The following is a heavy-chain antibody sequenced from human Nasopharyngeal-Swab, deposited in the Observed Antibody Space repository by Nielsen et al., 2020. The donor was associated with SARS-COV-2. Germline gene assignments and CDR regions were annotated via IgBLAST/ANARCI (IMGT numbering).Heavy chain of an antibody. D-gene: IGHD4-23*01. CDR1: GGSISSGGYS. V-gene: IGHV4-30-2*01. J-gene: IGHJ4*02. CDR3: ASDGGSLDY. CDR2: IYHSGST. Sequence: SQTLSLTCAVSGGSISSGGYSWSWIRQPPGKGLEWIGYIYHSGSTYYNPSLKSRVTISVDRSKNQFSLKLSSVTAADTAVYYCASDGGSLDYWGQGTLVTVSS.